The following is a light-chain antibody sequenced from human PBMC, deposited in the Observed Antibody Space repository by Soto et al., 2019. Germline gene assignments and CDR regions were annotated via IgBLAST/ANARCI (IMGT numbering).Light chain of an antibody. CDR2: AAS. Sequence: DIQMTQSPSSLSASVGDRVTITCRASQSISNHLNSYQQRPGQAHNLLIYAASSLQSGVPSRFSGSGSGTDFTLTISSLQPEDFVSYYCQQSYSTPITFGQGTRL. CDR1: QSISNH. J-gene: IGKJ5*01. CDR3: QQSYSTPIT. V-gene: IGKV1-39*01.